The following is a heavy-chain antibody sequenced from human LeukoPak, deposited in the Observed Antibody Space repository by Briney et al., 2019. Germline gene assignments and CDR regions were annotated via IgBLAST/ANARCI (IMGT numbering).Heavy chain of an antibody. CDR3: TTDGLYSIDN. D-gene: IGHD2-15*01. J-gene: IGHJ4*02. V-gene: IGHV3-15*01. Sequence: GGSLRLSCAASGFTFSYAWMNWVRQAPGKGLEWVGRIKSKSDGGTIDYAAPVKGRLTISRDDSKNTLYLQIHSLKIEDTAVYYCTTDGLYSIDNWGQGTLVTVSS. CDR1: GFTFSYAW. CDR2: IKSKSDGGTI.